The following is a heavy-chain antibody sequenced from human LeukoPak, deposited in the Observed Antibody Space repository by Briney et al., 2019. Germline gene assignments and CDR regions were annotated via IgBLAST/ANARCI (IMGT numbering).Heavy chain of an antibody. CDR2: MNPKSGNT. J-gene: IGHJ5*02. D-gene: IGHD2-15*01. V-gene: IGHV1-8*02. CDR1: GYTFTGYY. Sequence: ASVKVSCKASGYTFTGYYMHWVRQATGQGPEWMGWMNPKSGNTGYAQKFQGRATMTRNTSISTAYMELSSLRSDDTAVYYCARDQDIVVVVAALRQREMGGFDPWGQGTLVTVSS. CDR3: ARDQDIVVVVAALRQREMGGFDP.